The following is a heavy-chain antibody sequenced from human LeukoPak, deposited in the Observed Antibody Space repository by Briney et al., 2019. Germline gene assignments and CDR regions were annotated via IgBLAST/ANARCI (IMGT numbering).Heavy chain of an antibody. CDR1: GYTFTSYG. V-gene: IGHV1-18*01. CDR3: ARVYSSSPNWFDP. J-gene: IGHJ5*02. Sequence: ASVKVSCKASGYTFTSYGISWVRQAPGPGIEWMGWISAYNGNANYAQKLQGRVTMTTDTSTSTAYMELRSLRSDDTAVYYCARVYSSSPNWFDPWGQGTLVTVSS. D-gene: IGHD6-6*01. CDR2: ISAYNGNA.